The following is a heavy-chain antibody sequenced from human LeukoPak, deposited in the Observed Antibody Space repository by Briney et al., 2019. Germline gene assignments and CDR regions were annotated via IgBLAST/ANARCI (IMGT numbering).Heavy chain of an antibody. V-gene: IGHV3-7*01. Sequence: GESLRLSCAASGFTFTTYWMSWVRQAPGKGLEWVANIKQDGSEKYYVDSVKGRFTISRDNAKNSLYLQMNSLRAEDTAVYYCARVWLAGTCVGDYWGQGTLVTVSS. D-gene: IGHD6-19*01. J-gene: IGHJ4*02. CDR2: IKQDGSEK. CDR1: GFTFTTYW. CDR3: ARVWLAGTCVGDY.